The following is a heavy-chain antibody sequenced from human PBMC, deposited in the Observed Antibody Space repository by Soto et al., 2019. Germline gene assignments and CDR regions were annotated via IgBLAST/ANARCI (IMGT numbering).Heavy chain of an antibody. Sequence: QVQLVQSGTEVKKPGSSVKVSCKASGGTFRNYPINWVRQAPGQGLEWMGSIFPLTDIPDYAQNFQARLPLSSDXXTSTAYMELSSLTSDDTAMYFCARGPLVVLNYFESWGQGTLVTVSS. J-gene: IGHJ4*02. CDR3: ARGPLVVLNYFES. V-gene: IGHV1-69*02. CDR1: GGTFRNYP. CDR2: IFPLTDIP.